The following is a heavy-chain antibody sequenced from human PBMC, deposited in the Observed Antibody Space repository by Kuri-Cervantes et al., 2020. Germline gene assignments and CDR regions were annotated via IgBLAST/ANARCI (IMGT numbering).Heavy chain of an antibody. CDR2: IYYSGST. J-gene: IGHJ6*02. CDR1: GGSISSGDYY. V-gene: IGHV4-30-4*01. Sequence: LRLSCTVSGGSISSGDYYWSWIRQPPGKGLEWIGYIYYSGSTYYNPSLKSRVTISVDTSKNQFSLKLSFVTAADTAVYYCARDRMAHVVPAAISYYYYYGMDVWGQGTTVTVSS. CDR3: ARDRMAHVVPAAISYYYYYGMDV. D-gene: IGHD2-2*01.